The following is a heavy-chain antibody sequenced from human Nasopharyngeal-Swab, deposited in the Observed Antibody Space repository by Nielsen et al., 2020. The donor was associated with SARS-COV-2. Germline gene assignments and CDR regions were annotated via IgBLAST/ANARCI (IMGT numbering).Heavy chain of an antibody. CDR2: INHSGST. J-gene: IGHJ6*02. CDR3: ARDYSNYVSYYYGMDV. CDR1: GGSFSGYY. Sequence: SETLSLTCAVYGGSFSGYYWSWIRQPPGKGLEWIGEINHSGSTYYNPSLKSRVTISVDTSKNQFSLKLSSVTAADTAVYYCARDYSNYVSYYYGMDVWGQGTTVTVSS. D-gene: IGHD4-11*01. V-gene: IGHV4-34*01.